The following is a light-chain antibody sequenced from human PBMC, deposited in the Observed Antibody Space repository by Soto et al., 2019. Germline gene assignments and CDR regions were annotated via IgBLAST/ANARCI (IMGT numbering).Light chain of an antibody. Sequence: FTQSPGTLSLSPGERATLSCRASQSVRSHLAWYQQMPGQPPRLLIYGASTRATGIPARFSGSGFGTEFTLTISSLQSEDFAVYYCQQYKNWPLFGQGTRPE. V-gene: IGKV3-15*01. CDR3: QQYKNWPL. CDR1: QSVRSH. CDR2: GAS. J-gene: IGKJ5*01.